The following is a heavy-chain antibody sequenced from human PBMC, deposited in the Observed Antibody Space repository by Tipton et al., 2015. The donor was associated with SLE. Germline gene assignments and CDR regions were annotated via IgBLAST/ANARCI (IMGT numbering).Heavy chain of an antibody. CDR1: GGSISSHY. J-gene: IGHJ4*02. V-gene: IGHV4-59*11. CDR2: IYYSGST. D-gene: IGHD6-19*01. CDR3: AREMDSSGPTFDY. Sequence: TLSLTCTVSGGSISSHYWSWIRQPPGKGLGWIGYIYYSGSTNYNPSLKSRVTISVDTSKNQFSLKLSSVTAADTAVYYCAREMDSSGPTFDYWGQGTLVTVSS.